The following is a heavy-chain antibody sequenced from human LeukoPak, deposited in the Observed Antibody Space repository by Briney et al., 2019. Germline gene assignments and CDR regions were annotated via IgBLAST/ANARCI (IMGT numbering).Heavy chain of an antibody. Sequence: GGSLRLCCAASGFTVSSNYMSWVRQAPGKGLEWVSVIYSGGSTYYADSVKGRFTISRDNSKNTLYLQMNSLRAEDTAVYYCARDSGWGAFDIWGQGTMVTVSS. CDR3: ARDSGWGAFDI. CDR1: GFTVSSNY. V-gene: IGHV3-53*01. D-gene: IGHD6-19*01. J-gene: IGHJ3*02. CDR2: IYSGGST.